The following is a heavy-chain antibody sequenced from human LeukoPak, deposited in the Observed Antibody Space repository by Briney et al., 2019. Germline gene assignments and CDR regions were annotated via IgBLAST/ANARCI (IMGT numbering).Heavy chain of an antibody. CDR2: IKHSGST. Sequence: PSETLSLTCAVYGGSFSGSYWRWIRQPPGKGLEWIGEIKHSGSTNYNPSLKSRVTISVDTSKNQFSLKLSSVTAADTAVYYCARGNGGPLRVRWYWGQGTLVTVSS. CDR3: ARGNGGPLRVRWY. CDR1: GGSFSGSY. V-gene: IGHV4-34*01. D-gene: IGHD2-15*01. J-gene: IGHJ4*02.